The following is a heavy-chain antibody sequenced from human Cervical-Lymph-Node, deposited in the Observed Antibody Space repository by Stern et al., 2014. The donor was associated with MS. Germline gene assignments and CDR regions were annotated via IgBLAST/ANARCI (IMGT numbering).Heavy chain of an antibody. Sequence: VQLVESGGGVVQPGRSLRLSCAASGFTFSSSGMPWVRQAQGKGLEWLASIWYDGSNRYYADSVKGRFTISRDNSKNTLYLQMNSLRAEDTAVYYCAREGGNTAEYFQHWGQGTLVTVSS. J-gene: IGHJ1*01. V-gene: IGHV3-33*01. CDR3: AREGGNTAEYFQH. D-gene: IGHD4-23*01. CDR2: IWYDGSNR. CDR1: GFTFSSSG.